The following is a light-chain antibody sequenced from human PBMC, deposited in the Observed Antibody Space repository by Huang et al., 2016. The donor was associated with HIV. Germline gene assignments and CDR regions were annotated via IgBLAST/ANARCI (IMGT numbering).Light chain of an antibody. J-gene: IGKJ2*02. Sequence: IVMTQTPLSLSVTPGQPATISCKSNQSLLHSDGKTYLYWYLQRPGQSPQFLIYDVCSRFSGVPDRVRGSGSGTDFTLKISRVEAGDVGIYYCMQSTHLRTFGQGTKLEIK. CDR2: DVC. V-gene: IGKV2-29*02. CDR1: QSLLHSDGKTY. CDR3: MQSTHLRT.